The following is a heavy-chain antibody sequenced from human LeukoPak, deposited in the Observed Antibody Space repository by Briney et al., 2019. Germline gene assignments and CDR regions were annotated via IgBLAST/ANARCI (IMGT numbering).Heavy chain of an antibody. CDR1: GGSISSYY. J-gene: IGHJ4*02. Sequence: NTSETLSLTCTVSGGSISSYYWSGIRQPPGKGLEWIGYIYYSGSTNYNPSLKSRVTMSVDTSKNQFSLKLSSVTAADTAIYYCARYDFDAVAADFWGQGTLVTVSS. CDR3: ARYDFDAVAADF. CDR2: IYYSGST. D-gene: IGHD6-19*01. V-gene: IGHV4-59*01.